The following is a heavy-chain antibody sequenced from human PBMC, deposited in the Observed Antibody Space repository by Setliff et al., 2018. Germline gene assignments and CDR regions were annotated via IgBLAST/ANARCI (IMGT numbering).Heavy chain of an antibody. CDR2: ISSDAERT. D-gene: IGHD1-26*01. CDR1: GISFGSTS. Sequence: PGESLTISCAASGISFGSTSMHWVRQAPGKGLEYVSAISSDAERTYYGDSVKGRFIISRDNSKNTLYLQMGGLGADDMAVYYCTTWNGRSSDYWGQGTLVTSPQ. J-gene: IGHJ4*02. CDR3: TTWNGRSSDY. V-gene: IGHV3-64*02.